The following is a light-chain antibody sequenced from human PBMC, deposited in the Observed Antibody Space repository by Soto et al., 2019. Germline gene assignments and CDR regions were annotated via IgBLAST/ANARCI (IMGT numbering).Light chain of an antibody. CDR2: DDN. V-gene: IGLV1-51*01. Sequence: QDLLTHPPSVSAAPGHEVTISCSGSSSNIGGNSVSWYQQLPGTAPKLLIYDDNKRPSGIPDRFPGSKSGTSATLGITGFQTGDDADYYCGSWDSSLSDYVFGTGTKVTVL. J-gene: IGLJ1*01. CDR1: SSNIGGNS. CDR3: GSWDSSLSDYV.